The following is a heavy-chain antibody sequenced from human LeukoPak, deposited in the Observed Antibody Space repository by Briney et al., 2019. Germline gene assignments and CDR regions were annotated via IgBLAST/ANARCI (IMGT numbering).Heavy chain of an antibody. CDR2: INPNSGDT. CDR3: ARDAGVVPLDY. CDR1: GYTFTGYY. J-gene: IGHJ4*02. D-gene: IGHD3-3*01. Sequence: ASVKVSCKASGYTFTGYYMYWVRQAPGQGLEWMGRINPNSGDTNYAQKFQGRVTMTRNTSITTAYMELSRLRSDDTAVYYCARDAGVVPLDYWGQGTLVTVSS. V-gene: IGHV1-2*06.